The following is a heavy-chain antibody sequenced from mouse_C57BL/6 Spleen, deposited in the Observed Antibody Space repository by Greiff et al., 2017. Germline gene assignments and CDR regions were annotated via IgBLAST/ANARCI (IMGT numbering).Heavy chain of an antibody. CDR2: IDPSDSET. V-gene: IGHV1-52*01. J-gene: IGHJ1*03. CDR3: ARYLRNYGSSLWYFDV. CDR1: GYTFTSYW. D-gene: IGHD1-1*01. Sequence: QVQLQQPGAELVRPGSSVKLSCKASGYTFTSYWMHWVKQRPIQGLEWIGNIDPSDSETHYNQKFKDKDTMTVDKSSSTAYMQLSSLTSEDSAVYYCARYLRNYGSSLWYFDVWGTGTTVTVSS.